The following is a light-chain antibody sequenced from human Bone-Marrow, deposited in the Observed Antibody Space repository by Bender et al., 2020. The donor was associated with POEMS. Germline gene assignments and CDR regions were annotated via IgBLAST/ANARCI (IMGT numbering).Light chain of an antibody. CDR2: EVS. Sequence: QSALTQPPSASGSPGQSVTISCTGTSSDVGGYNYVSWFQQHPGKVPKLMLYEVSKRPSGVPDRFSGSTSGNSASLAISGIQSDDEADYYCVAWDDSLSVWVFGGGTKLTVL. CDR3: VAWDDSLSVWV. V-gene: IGLV2-8*01. J-gene: IGLJ3*02. CDR1: SSDVGGYNY.